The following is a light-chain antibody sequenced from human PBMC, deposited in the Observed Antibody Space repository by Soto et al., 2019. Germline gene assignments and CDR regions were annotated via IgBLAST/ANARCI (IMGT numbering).Light chain of an antibody. CDR1: LDIRTH. CDR3: QQYDNFPLT. V-gene: IGKV1-33*01. Sequence: DIQMTQSPSSLSASIGDRVTISCQASLDIRTHLNWYQQKPGKAPKLLIYDASNLETEITSTFSGTGSGTDFNFTNSSPQPEHIGIYYCQQYDNFPLTLGQGTRLEIK. CDR2: DAS. J-gene: IGKJ5*01.